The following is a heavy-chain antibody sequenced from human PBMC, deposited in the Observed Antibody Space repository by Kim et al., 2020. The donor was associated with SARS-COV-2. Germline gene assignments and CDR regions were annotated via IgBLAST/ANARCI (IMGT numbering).Heavy chain of an antibody. V-gene: IGHV3-15*01. D-gene: IGHD5-12*01. CDR3: TTGRYSGYVGY. Sequence: GGSLRLSCAASGFTFSNTWISWVRQAPGKGLEWVGRIKSKTDGGTTDYAAPVKGRFTISRDDSKNTVYLQMNSLKTEDTAVYYCTTGRYSGYVGYWGQGTLVTVSS. J-gene: IGHJ4*02. CDR1: GFTFSNTW. CDR2: IKSKTDGGTT.